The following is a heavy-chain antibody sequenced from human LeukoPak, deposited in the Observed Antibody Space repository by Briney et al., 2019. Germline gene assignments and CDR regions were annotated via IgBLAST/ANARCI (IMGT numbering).Heavy chain of an antibody. D-gene: IGHD3-10*01. CDR1: GFTFDDYA. V-gene: IGHV3-9*01. Sequence: GGSLRLSCAASGFTFDDYAMHWVRHAPGKGLEWVSGISWNRGSIGYADSVKGRFTISRDNAKNSLYLQMNSLRAEDTALYYCAKGRGVIATPYFDYWGQGTLVTVSS. CDR3: AKGRGVIATPYFDY. J-gene: IGHJ4*02. CDR2: ISWNRGSI.